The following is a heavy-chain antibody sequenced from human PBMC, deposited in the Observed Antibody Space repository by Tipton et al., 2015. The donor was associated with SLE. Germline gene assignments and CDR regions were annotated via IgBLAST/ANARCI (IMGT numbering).Heavy chain of an antibody. J-gene: IGHJ4*02. CDR3: AREGGSYSFGY. V-gene: IGHV3-23*01. CDR1: GFTFSSYA. D-gene: IGHD1-26*01. CDR2: ISGSGGST. Sequence: SLRLSCAASGFTFSSYAMSWVRQAPGKGLEWVSGISGSGGSTYYADSVKGRFTISRDNSKNTLYLQMNSLRAEDTAVYYCAREGGSYSFGYWGQGTLVTVSS.